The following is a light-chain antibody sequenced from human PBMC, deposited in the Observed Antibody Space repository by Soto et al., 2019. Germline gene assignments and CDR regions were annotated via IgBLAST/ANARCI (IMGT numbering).Light chain of an antibody. V-gene: IGKV2-28*01. Sequence: DIVMTQSPLSLPVTPGEPASFFCRSSQSLLHSDGYNYMHWYLQKPGQSPQLLMYVGSRRASGVHERLSGSGSGTDFTLKISRLEAEDVGVFYCLQALEPPLTFGGGTKVEIK. CDR3: LQALEPPLT. CDR1: QSLLHSDGYNY. CDR2: VGS. J-gene: IGKJ4*01.